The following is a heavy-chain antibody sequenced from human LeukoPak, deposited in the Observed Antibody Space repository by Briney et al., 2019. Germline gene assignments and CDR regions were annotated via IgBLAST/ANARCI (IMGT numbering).Heavy chain of an antibody. Sequence: GESLRLPCTASGFTFGDYAMSWVRQAPGKGPEWMGFIRRKANGGTTEYAASVKGRFTISRDDSKSIAYLQMNSLKTEDTAVYYCTSGMYYDSWSDLFDYWGQGTLVTVSS. D-gene: IGHD3-3*01. J-gene: IGHJ4*02. CDR1: GFTFGDYA. CDR2: IRRKANGGTT. CDR3: TSGMYYDSWSDLFDY. V-gene: IGHV3-49*04.